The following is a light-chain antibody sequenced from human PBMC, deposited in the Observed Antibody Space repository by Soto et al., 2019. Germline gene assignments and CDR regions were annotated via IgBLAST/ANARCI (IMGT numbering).Light chain of an antibody. CDR2: GAF. CDR3: QQYGSIPYT. CDR1: QGLRRPS. Sequence: DIVLTQSPGTLSLSAGESATLSCKASQGLRRPSLGCYQQRPGQAPRLLISGAFTRAAGIPDRFSGRASGTEFTRTISRLEPEDSAVYYCQQYGSIPYTFGQGTKLE. V-gene: IGKV3-20*01. J-gene: IGKJ2*01.